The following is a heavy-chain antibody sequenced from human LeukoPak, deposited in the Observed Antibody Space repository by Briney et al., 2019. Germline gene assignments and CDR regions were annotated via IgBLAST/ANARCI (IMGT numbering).Heavy chain of an antibody. D-gene: IGHD2-2*01. CDR1: GHTSTTYA. J-gene: IGHJ6*02. CDR3: ARGYCSSTSCYMDV. Sequence: ASVKVSCKASGHTSTTYAIHWVRQAPGQGLEWMGWINAGNGNIKYSQKLQGRVTITGDTSASTAYMELSSLRSEDTAVYYCARGYCSSTSCYMDVWGQGTTVT. CDR2: INAGNGNI. V-gene: IGHV1-3*01.